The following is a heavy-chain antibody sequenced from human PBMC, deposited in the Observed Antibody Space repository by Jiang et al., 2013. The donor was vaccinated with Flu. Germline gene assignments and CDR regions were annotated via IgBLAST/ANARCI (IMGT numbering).Heavy chain of an antibody. CDR3: AKKVGGFYVFDI. V-gene: IGHV3-23*01. CDR2: ISGSGGST. CDR1: GFTFSNYA. Sequence: VQLLESGGGLVQPGGSLRLSCAASGFTFSNYAMNWVRQAPGRGLEWVSAISGSGGSTYYADSVKGRFTISRDNSKNTLYLQMNSLRAEDTAVYYCAKKVGGFYVFDIWGQGTLVTVSS. J-gene: IGHJ3*02. D-gene: IGHD4-23*01.